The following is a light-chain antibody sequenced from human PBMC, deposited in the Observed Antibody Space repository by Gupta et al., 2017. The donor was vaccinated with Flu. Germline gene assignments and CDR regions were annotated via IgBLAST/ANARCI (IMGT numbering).Light chain of an antibody. CDR2: EAS. CDR1: QSISSW. CDR3: QQDNYYWT. Sequence: DIQMTQSPSTLSASVGDRVTITCQASQSISSWLAWYQQKPGIAHKLMIDEASRLESGVPSRFIGSGAGKEFTLTSSGQQHDDCATYYCQQDNYYWTFGQGTKVEIK. J-gene: IGKJ1*01. V-gene: IGKV1-5*03.